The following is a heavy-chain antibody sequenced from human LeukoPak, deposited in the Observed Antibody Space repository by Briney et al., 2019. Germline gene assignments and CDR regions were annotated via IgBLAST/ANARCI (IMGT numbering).Heavy chain of an antibody. J-gene: IGHJ4*02. CDR1: GFPFTSFA. CDR2: ISGTGGST. Sequence: GGSLRLSCAASGFPFTSFAMSWVRQAPGKGLEWVSTISGTGGSTFYADSVKGRFTISRDNSKNTLYLQMNSLRAEDTAVYWCAKRRNYYDSDGFSVDYWGQGTLVTVSS. D-gene: IGHD3-22*01. V-gene: IGHV3-23*01. CDR3: AKRRNYYDSDGFSVDY.